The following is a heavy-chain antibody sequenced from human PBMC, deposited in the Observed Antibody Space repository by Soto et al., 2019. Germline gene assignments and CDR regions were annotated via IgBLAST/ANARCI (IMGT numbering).Heavy chain of an antibody. CDR3: ATGVLH. CDR1: GGSISSGGYY. Sequence: QVQLQESGPGLVKPSQTLSLTCTVSGGSISSGGYYWSWIRQHPGKGLEWIGSIYYSGSTYYNPSLETRATLSVATAKTLFSLNLSSVTAASKAMYYCATGVLHWGQGTLGSVSS. CDR2: IYYSGST. V-gene: IGHV4-31*03. J-gene: IGHJ4*02. D-gene: IGHD3-10*01.